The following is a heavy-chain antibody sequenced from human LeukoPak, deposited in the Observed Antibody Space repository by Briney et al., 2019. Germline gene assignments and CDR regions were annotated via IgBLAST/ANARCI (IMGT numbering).Heavy chain of an antibody. CDR3: AREEMAATLRRIGAFDI. CDR2: VFYDGDT. J-gene: IGHJ3*02. CDR1: GCSISSYY. V-gene: IGHV4-59*01. D-gene: IGHD5-24*01. Sequence: PSETLSLTCTVSGCSISSYYWSWIRQPPGKGLEWIGYVFYDGDTTSNPSLKSRVTISVDTSKNQFSLRLTSVTAADTAVYYCAREEMAATLRRIGAFDIWGHGTMVTVSS.